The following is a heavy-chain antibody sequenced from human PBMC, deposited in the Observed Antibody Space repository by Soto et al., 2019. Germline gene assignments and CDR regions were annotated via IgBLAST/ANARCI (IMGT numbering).Heavy chain of an antibody. Sequence: EVQLLESGGGLVQPGESLRLSCAASGFTFSSYAMSWVRQAPGKGLEWVSVISGSDDSTYYADSVKGRFTISRDNSKDTLDLQMNSLRAEDTGVYYWAKRSSSSTFDYWGQGTLVTVAS. J-gene: IGHJ4*02. CDR1: GFTFSSYA. D-gene: IGHD6-6*01. V-gene: IGHV3-23*01. CDR3: AKRSSSSTFDY. CDR2: ISGSDDST.